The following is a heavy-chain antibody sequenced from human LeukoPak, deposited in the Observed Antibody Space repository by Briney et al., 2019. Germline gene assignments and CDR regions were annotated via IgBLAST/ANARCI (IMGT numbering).Heavy chain of an antibody. CDR1: GYSFTSNY. V-gene: IGHV1-46*01. J-gene: IGHJ4*02. Sequence: ASVKVSCKASGYSFTSNYIHWVRQAPGQGLEWMGMIYPRDDSTSYAQKFQGRVTVTRDTSTSTVHMELSGLRSEDMAVYYCARDQEAFDYWGQGTLVTVSS. CDR3: ARDQEAFDY. CDR2: IYPRDDST.